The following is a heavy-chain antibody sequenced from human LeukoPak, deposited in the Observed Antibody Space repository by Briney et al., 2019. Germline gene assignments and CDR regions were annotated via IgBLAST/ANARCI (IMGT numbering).Heavy chain of an antibody. V-gene: IGHV1-2*02. D-gene: IGHD2-2*01. CDR1: GYTLTGYY. CDR3: ARDRCSSTSCSLERGYSYGLDFDY. Sequence: ASVTVSCKASGYTLTGYYMHWVRQAPGQGLEWLGWINPNSGGTQYAQKFQGRVTMTRDTSISTAYMELSRLRSDDTAVYYCARDRCSSTSCSLERGYSYGLDFDYWGQGTLVTVSS. J-gene: IGHJ4*02. CDR2: INPNSGGT.